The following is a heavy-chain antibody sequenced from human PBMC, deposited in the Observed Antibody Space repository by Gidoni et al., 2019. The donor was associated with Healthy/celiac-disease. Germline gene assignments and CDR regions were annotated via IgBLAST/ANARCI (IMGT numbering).Heavy chain of an antibody. CDR3: ARDAYYYDSSGYYYYFDY. V-gene: IGHV3-30-3*01. CDR2: ISYDGSNK. Sequence: QVQLVEAGGGVVQTGRSLRLSCAASGFSFSRSSLHWVRQAPGKGLEWVAVISYDGSNKYYADSVKGRFTISRDNSKNTLYLQMNSLRAEDTAVYYCARDAYYYDSSGYYYYFDYWGQGTLVTVSS. J-gene: IGHJ4*02. CDR1: GFSFSRSS. D-gene: IGHD3-22*01.